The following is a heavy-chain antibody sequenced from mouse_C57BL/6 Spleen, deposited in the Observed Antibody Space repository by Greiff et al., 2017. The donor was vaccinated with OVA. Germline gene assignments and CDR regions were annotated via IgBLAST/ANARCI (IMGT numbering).Heavy chain of an antibody. J-gene: IGHJ4*01. CDR1: GYTFTDYY. CDR2: INPNNGGT. D-gene: IGHD2-4*01. Sequence: VQLQQSGPELVKPGASVKISCKASGYTFTDYYMNWVKQSHGKSLEWIGDINPNNGGTSYNQKFKGKATLTVDKSSSTAYMELRSLTSEDSAVYYCARVGDYGKGAMDYWGQGTSVTVSS. V-gene: IGHV1-26*01. CDR3: ARVGDYGKGAMDY.